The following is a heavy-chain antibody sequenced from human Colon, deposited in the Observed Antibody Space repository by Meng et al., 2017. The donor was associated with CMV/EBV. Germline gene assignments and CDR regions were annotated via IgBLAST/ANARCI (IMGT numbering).Heavy chain of an antibody. J-gene: IGHJ4*02. CDR1: GYTCTNFG. CDR3: ARELARGGY. V-gene: IGHV1-18*01. Sequence: HVQLVQSGAEVKKPGASVKVSCETSGYTCTNFGISWVRQAPGQGLEWMAYISPYNGDTNYAQRFQGRVALTTDTSTSTVYMELGSLTSDDTAMYYCARELARGGYWGQGTLVTVSS. CDR2: ISPYNGDT.